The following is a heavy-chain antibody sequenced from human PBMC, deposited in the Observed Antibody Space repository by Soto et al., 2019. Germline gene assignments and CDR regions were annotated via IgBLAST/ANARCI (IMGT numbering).Heavy chain of an antibody. CDR3: AVLSCLADAGIPGMYF. J-gene: IGHJ6*02. V-gene: IGHV5-10-1*01. CDR1: GYSFTSYW. CDR2: IDPSDSYT. D-gene: IGHD3-3*02. Sequence: LGESLKISCKGSGYSFTSYWISWVRQMPGKGLEWMGRIDPSDSYTNYSPSFQGHVTISADKSISTAYLQWSSLKASDTAMYYCAVLSCLADAGIPGMYFRGQGTAVPVSS.